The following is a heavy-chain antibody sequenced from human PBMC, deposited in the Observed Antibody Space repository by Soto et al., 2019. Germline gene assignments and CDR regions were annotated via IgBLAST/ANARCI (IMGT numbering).Heavy chain of an antibody. CDR1: GGSSARYW. Sequence: GVFLKVWRRGSGGSSARYWISWVRQMPGKGLEWMGRIDPSDSYTNYSPSFQGHVTISADKSISTAYLQWSSLKASDTAMYYCARPLYSSSSIYYYYGMDVWGQGTTVTVSS. J-gene: IGHJ6*02. CDR2: IDPSDSYT. V-gene: IGHV5-10-1*01. CDR3: ARPLYSSSSIYYYYGMDV. D-gene: IGHD6-6*01.